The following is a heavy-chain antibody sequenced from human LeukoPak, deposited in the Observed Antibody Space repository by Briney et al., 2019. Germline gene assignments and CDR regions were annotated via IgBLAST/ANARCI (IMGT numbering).Heavy chain of an antibody. D-gene: IGHD3-16*01. J-gene: IGHJ6*03. CDR3: ARDGADHYMDV. Sequence: GSSVKVSCKASGGTFSSYAISWVRQAPGQGLEWMGRIVPMIGTANYAQKFQGRVTIITDESTSTAYMELSSLRSEDTAVYYCARDGADHYMDVWGKGTTVTVSS. V-gene: IGHV1-69*05. CDR2: IVPMIGTA. CDR1: GGTFSSYA.